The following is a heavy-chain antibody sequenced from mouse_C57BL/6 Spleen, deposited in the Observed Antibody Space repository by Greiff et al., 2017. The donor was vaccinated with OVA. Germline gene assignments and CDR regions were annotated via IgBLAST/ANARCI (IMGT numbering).Heavy chain of an antibody. V-gene: IGHV5-17*01. D-gene: IGHD1-1*01. CDR2: ISSGSSTI. J-gene: IGHJ2*01. CDR1: GFTFSDYG. CDR3: ARLYGSSYDVDY. Sequence: VQLKESGGGLVKPGGSLKLSCAASGFTFSDYGMHWVRQAPEKGLEWVAYISSGSSTIYYADTVKGRFTISIDNAKNTLFLQMTSLRSEDTAMYYCARLYGSSYDVDYWGQGTTLTVSS.